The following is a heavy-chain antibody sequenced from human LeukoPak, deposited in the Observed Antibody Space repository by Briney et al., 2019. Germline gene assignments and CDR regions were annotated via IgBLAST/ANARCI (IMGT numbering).Heavy chain of an antibody. CDR1: GFTFSTYW. CDR2: IKKDGSEK. CDR3: AIDGVHCSGRSCLKPH. D-gene: IGHD2-15*01. Sequence: GGSLRLSCAASGFTFSTYWMSWVRQAPGKGLEWVANIKKDGSEKYYMDSVKGRFTISRDNGENSLHLQMNSLSAEHSAVYYCAIDGVHCSGRSCLKPHWGQGTQVTVPS. V-gene: IGHV3-7*03. J-gene: IGHJ4*02.